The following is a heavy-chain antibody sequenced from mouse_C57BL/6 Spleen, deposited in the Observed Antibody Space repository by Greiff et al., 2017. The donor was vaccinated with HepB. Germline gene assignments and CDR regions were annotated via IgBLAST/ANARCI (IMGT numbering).Heavy chain of an antibody. Sequence: EVKLLESGPGLVKPSQSLSLTCSVTGYSITSGYYWNWIRQFPGNKLEWMGYISYDGSNNYNPSLKNRISITRDTSKNQFFLKLNSVTTEDTATYYCAIYDYDGRADYWGQGTTLTVSS. J-gene: IGHJ2*01. D-gene: IGHD2-4*01. V-gene: IGHV3-6*01. CDR2: ISYDGSN. CDR3: AIYDYDGRADY. CDR1: GYSITSGYY.